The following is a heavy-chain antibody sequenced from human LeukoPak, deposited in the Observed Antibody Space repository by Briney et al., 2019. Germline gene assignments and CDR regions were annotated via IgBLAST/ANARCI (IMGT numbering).Heavy chain of an antibody. CDR1: GFTFSSYG. D-gene: IGHD1-26*01. Sequence: GGSLRLSCAASGFTFSSYGMHWARQAPGKGLEWVAVISYDGSNKYYADSVKGRFTSSRDNSKNTLYLQMNSLRAEDTAVYYCAKSLSGAYYFDYWGQGTLVTVSS. CDR3: AKSLSGAYYFDY. CDR2: ISYDGSNK. J-gene: IGHJ4*02. V-gene: IGHV3-30*18.